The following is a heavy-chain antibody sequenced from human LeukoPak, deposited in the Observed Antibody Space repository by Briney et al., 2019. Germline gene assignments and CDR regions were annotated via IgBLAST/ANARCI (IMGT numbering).Heavy chain of an antibody. D-gene: IGHD6-13*01. CDR3: TRMPAAIRLAFDY. V-gene: IGHV2-70*11. CDR1: GFSLSTSGMC. J-gene: IGHJ4*02. Sequence: ESGPALVKPTQTLTLTCTFSGFSLSTSGMCVSWIRQPPGKALERLARIDWDDDKYYSTSLKTRLTISKDTSKNQVVLTMTNMDPVDTATYYCTRMPAAIRLAFDYWGQGTLDTVAS. CDR2: IDWDDDK.